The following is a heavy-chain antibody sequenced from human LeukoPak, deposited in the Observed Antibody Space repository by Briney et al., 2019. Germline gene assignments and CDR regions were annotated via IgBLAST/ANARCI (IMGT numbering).Heavy chain of an antibody. J-gene: IGHJ4*02. Sequence: WASVKVSCKASGYTFTNYDINWVRQAPGQGLEWMGWISTYNGNTNYAQKLQGRVTMTTDTSTSTVYMELRSLRSDDTAVYYCAKIAYGANFFDYWGQGTLVTVSS. CDR2: ISTYNGNT. CDR1: GYTFTNYD. V-gene: IGHV1-18*01. D-gene: IGHD4/OR15-4a*01. CDR3: AKIAYGANFFDY.